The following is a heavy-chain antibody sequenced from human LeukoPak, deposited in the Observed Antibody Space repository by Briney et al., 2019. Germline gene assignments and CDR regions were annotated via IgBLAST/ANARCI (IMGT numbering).Heavy chain of an antibody. J-gene: IGHJ6*03. CDR1: GFTVSSNS. V-gene: IGHV3-53*01. D-gene: IGHD6-13*01. CDR3: AKDLGTAAGMYYYYMDV. Sequence: GGSLRLSCTVSGFTVSSNSWSWVRQAPGKGLEWVSFIYSGGNTHYSDSVKGRFTLSRDNSKNTLYLQMNSLRAEDTAVYYCAKDLGTAAGMYYYYMDVWGKGTTVTISS. CDR2: IYSGGNT.